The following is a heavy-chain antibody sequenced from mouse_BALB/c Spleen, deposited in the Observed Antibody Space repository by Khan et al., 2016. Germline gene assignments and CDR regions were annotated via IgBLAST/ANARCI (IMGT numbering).Heavy chain of an antibody. J-gene: IGHJ4*01. Sequence: QVQLQQSGAELVRPGSSVKISCKASGYAFSSYWMNWVKQRPGQGLEWIGQIYPGDGDTNYNGKFKGKATLTADKSSSTAYMQLSSLTYEDSAVXYCAKQTGTREAMDYWGQGTSVTVSS. D-gene: IGHD4-1*01. CDR3: AKQTGTREAMDY. CDR1: GYAFSSYW. CDR2: IYPGDGDT. V-gene: IGHV1-80*01.